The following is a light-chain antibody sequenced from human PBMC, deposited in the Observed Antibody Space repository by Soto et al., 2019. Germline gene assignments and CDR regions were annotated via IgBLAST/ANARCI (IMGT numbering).Light chain of an antibody. V-gene: IGLV4-69*01. CDR1: SGHSSYA. CDR2: LNSDGSH. Sequence: QSVLTQSPSASASLGASVKLTCTLSSGHSSYAIAWHQQQPEKGPRYLMKLNSDGSHSKGDGIPDRFSGSSSGAERYLTISSLQSEDEADYYCQTWGTGLYVFETGTKLTVL. J-gene: IGLJ1*01. CDR3: QTWGTGLYV.